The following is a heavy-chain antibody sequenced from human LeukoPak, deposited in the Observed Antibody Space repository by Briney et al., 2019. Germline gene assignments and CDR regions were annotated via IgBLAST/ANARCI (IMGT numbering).Heavy chain of an antibody. CDR1: GFTFSSYA. J-gene: IGHJ6*03. D-gene: IGHD3-10*01. Sequence: GGSPRLSCAASGFTFSSYAMSWVPPAPGEGLGGGSAISGSGGSTYYADSVKGRFTISRDNAKNTLYLQMNSLRAEDTAVYYCARDHRGSGSRYYYYMDVWGKGTTVTISS. V-gene: IGHV3-23*01. CDR2: ISGSGGST. CDR3: ARDHRGSGSRYYYYMDV.